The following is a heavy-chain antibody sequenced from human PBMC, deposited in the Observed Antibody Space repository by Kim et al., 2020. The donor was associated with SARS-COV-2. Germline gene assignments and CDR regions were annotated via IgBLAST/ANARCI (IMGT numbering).Heavy chain of an antibody. J-gene: IGHJ6*02. CDR3: ARDRNTIFGVVFIPDRYAMDV. CDR1: GYTFTGYY. V-gene: IGHV1-2*06. CDR2: INPNSGGT. Sequence: ASVKVSCKASGYTFTGYYMHWVRQAPGQGLEWMGRINPNSGGTNYAQKFQGRVTMTRDTSISTAYMERSRLRSDDTAVYYCARDRNTIFGVVFIPDRYAMDVWGQGTTVTVSS. D-gene: IGHD3-3*01.